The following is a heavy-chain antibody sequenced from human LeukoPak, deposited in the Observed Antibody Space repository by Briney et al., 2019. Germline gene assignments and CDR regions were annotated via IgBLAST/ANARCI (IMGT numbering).Heavy chain of an antibody. J-gene: IGHJ4*02. Sequence: GASVKVSCKASGYTFTSYDINWVRQATGQGLEWMGWMNPNSGNTGYAQKFQGRVTMTRNTSISTAYMELSSPRSEDTAVYYCARGLLGHDSYGSSSQELCWGQGTLVTVSS. CDR3: ARGLLGHDSYGSSSQELC. D-gene: IGHD5-18*01. CDR2: MNPNSGNT. CDR1: GYTFTSYD. V-gene: IGHV1-8*01.